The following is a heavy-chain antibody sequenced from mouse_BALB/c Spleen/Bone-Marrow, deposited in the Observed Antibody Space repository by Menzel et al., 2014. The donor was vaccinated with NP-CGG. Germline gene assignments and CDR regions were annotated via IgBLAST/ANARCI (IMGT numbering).Heavy chain of an antibody. D-gene: IGHD1-1*01. Sequence: VQLQQSGAEFVRPGASVKLSCNASGFNIKDYYMHWVKQRPEQGLEWIGWIDPENGNTIYDPKFPGKASITADTSSNTTYLQLSILTSEDAAVYYCTRWVYYGSSYFDYWGQGTTLTVSS. CDR1: GFNIKDYY. V-gene: IGHV14-1*02. CDR3: TRWVYYGSSYFDY. J-gene: IGHJ2*01. CDR2: IDPENGNT.